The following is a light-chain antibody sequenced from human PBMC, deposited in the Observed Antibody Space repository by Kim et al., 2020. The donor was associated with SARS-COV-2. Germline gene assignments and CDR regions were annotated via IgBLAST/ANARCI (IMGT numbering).Light chain of an antibody. Sequence: VAPGERATLSCRASRSVSSNLAWYQQRPGQAPRLLIYGASTRATGIPASFSGSGSGTEFTLTISSLQSEDFAVYYCQQYNNWLRTFGGGTKVDIK. CDR2: GAS. CDR1: RSVSSN. J-gene: IGKJ4*01. CDR3: QQYNNWLRT. V-gene: IGKV3-15*01.